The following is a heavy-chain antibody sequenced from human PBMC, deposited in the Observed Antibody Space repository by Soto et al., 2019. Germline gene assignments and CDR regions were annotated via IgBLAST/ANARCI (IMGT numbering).Heavy chain of an antibody. V-gene: IGHV4-59*01. CDR3: ARYGGLGYFDY. J-gene: IGHJ4*02. CDR1: CGSITSYY. Sequence: SETLYLTCTVSCGSITSYYWNWIRQPPWKGLEWIGYIYYSGSTNYNPSLKSRVTISVDTAKNQFSLKLNSVTAADTAVYYCARYGGLGYFDYWGQGTQVTVSS. CDR2: IYYSGST. D-gene: IGHD3-16*01.